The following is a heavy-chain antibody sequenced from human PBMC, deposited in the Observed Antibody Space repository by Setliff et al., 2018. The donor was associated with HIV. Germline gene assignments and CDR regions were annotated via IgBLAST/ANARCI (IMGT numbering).Heavy chain of an antibody. CDR1: GYTFTNYG. Sequence: ASVKVSCKASGYTFTNYGISWVRQAPGQGLEWRGWISAYNGNTHYAQKLQGRVTMTTDTSTTTAYMELRSLRSDDTAVYYCAKGNSYAENAFDIWGQGTMGTVS. D-gene: IGHD5-18*01. V-gene: IGHV1-18*01. CDR3: AKGNSYAENAFDI. CDR2: ISAYNGNT. J-gene: IGHJ3*02.